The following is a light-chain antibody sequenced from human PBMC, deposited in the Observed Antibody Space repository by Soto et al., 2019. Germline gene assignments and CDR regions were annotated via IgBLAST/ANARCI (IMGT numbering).Light chain of an antibody. CDR1: QSITSN. CDR2: AAS. CDR3: QQSYSTPVT. V-gene: IGKV1-39*01. J-gene: IGKJ5*01. Sequence: DIQMTQPPSSLSASVGDRATITCRARQSITSNLNWYQQKPGKAPKLLIYAASSLQSGVPSRFSGSGSGTDFTLTISSLQPEDFATYYCQQSYSTPVTFGQGTRLEIK.